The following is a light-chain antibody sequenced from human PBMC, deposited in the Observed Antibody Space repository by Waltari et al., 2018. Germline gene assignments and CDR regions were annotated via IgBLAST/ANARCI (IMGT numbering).Light chain of an antibody. CDR1: QSAGRH. CDR3: QQYHDWPRT. V-gene: IGKV3-15*01. CDR2: DAS. J-gene: IGKJ1*01. Sequence: EIVLTQSPATLAVSPGERASLFCRASQSAGRHLAWSRQRPGQAPRPLIYDASTRATGLPATFSGSGSGTEFSLTISSLQSEDFAVYYCQQYHDWPRTFGQGTKVEV.